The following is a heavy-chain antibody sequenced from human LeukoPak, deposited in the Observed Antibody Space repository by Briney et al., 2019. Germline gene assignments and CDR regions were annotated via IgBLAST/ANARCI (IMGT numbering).Heavy chain of an antibody. Sequence: PGGSLRLSCAPSGFTFSSYSFNWVRQAPGKGLEWVASITSTSTYIYYADSVPGRFAVSRDNAKNSLYLQMNSLRAEDTAVFYCVRRGPNNSGLDYWGQGTLVTVSS. V-gene: IGHV3-21*01. CDR2: ITSTSTYI. D-gene: IGHD5-12*01. CDR1: GFTFSSYS. J-gene: IGHJ4*02. CDR3: VRRGPNNSGLDY.